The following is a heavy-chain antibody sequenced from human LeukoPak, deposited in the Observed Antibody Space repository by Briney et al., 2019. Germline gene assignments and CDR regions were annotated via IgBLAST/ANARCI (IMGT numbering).Heavy chain of an antibody. Sequence: PGGSLRLSCAASGFTFSGYAMSWVRQAPGKGLEWDSAISGSGDGTYYADSVKGRFTISRDNSKNTLFLQMNSLRAEDTAVYYCAKAGVLTLVRGVIVDYWGQGTLVTVSS. V-gene: IGHV3-23*01. CDR1: GFTFSGYA. D-gene: IGHD3-10*01. J-gene: IGHJ4*02. CDR3: AKAGVLTLVRGVIVDY. CDR2: ISGSGDGT.